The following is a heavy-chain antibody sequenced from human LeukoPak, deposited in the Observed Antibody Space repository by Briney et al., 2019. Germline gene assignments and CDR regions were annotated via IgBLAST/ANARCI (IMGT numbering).Heavy chain of an antibody. CDR2: ISYDGSNK. V-gene: IGHV3-30*04. D-gene: IGHD3-10*01. Sequence: GGSLRLSCAASGFTFSSYAMHWVRQAPGKGLEWVAVISYDGSNKYYADSVKGRFTISRDNSENTLYPQMNSLRAEDTAVYYCARAAWFGEPFDYWGQGTLVTVSS. CDR1: GFTFSSYA. J-gene: IGHJ4*02. CDR3: ARAAWFGEPFDY.